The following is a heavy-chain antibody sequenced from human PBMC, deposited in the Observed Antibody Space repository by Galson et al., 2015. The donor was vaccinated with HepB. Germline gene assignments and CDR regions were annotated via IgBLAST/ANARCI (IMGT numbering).Heavy chain of an antibody. CDR3: AKNSGSSWFVPYHFDS. CDR1: GFTFSSSA. V-gene: IGHV3-23*01. CDR2: ISGDASRT. J-gene: IGHJ4*02. Sequence: SLRLSCAASGFTFSSSAMSWVRQTPGKGLEWVTAISGDASRTYYADSVKGRFTISRDNSKNTLYLQMNSPRVEDTAVYYCAKNSGSSWFVPYHFDSWGQGTLVTVSS. D-gene: IGHD6-13*01.